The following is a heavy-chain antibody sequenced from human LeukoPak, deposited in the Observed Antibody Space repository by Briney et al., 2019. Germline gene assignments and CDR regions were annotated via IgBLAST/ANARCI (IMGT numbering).Heavy chain of an antibody. CDR1: GGSISSGGYY. CDR3: AREGRIAAAGSYYYYYMDV. Sequence: SQTLSPTCTVSGGSISSGGYYWSWIRQPPGKGLEWIGYIYHSGSTYYNPSLKSRVTISVDRSKNQFSLKLSSVTAADTAVYYCAREGRIAAAGSYYYYYMDVWGKGTTVTVSS. CDR2: IYHSGST. J-gene: IGHJ6*03. V-gene: IGHV4-30-2*01. D-gene: IGHD6-13*01.